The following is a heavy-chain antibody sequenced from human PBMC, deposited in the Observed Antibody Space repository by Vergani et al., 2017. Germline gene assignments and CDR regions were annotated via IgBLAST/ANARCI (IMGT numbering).Heavy chain of an antibody. V-gene: IGHV3-23*01. Sequence: EVHLLESGGGLVQSGGSLRLSCAASGFTFSNSAVSWVRQAPGRGLAWVSSISGPGLSTYYADSVQGRFSISRDNSKNTVFLQMHSLRAEATAIYYCVKEKIDWVSYFFGSWGHGILVTVSS. D-gene: IGHD3-9*01. J-gene: IGHJ4*01. CDR2: ISGPGLST. CDR1: GFTFSNSA. CDR3: VKEKIDWVSYFFGS.